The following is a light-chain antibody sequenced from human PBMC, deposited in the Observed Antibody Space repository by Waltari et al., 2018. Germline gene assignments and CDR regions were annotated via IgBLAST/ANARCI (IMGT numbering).Light chain of an antibody. J-gene: IGLJ1*01. CDR1: SSDVGGYHY. V-gene: IGLV2-14*01. CDR3: SSYTSSTTPYV. CDR2: EVR. Sequence: QSALTQPASVSGSPGQSITISCTGTSSDVGGYHYVSWYQQHPGKAPKLMIYEVRHRPSGFSNRFSGSKSGNTASLTISGLQAEDEADYYCSSYTSSTTPYVFGTGTKVTVL.